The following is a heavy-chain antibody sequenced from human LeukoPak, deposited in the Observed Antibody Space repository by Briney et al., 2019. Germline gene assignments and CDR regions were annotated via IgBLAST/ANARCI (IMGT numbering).Heavy chain of an antibody. V-gene: IGHV3-23*01. D-gene: IGHD3-22*01. CDR2: ISGSGGST. J-gene: IGHJ4*02. CDR3: AIRAPADYYDSSGSGGGGVRQTNVPVDY. CDR1: GFTFSSYA. Sequence: GGSLRLSCAASGFTFSSYAMSWVRQAPGKGLEWVSAISGSGGSTYYADSVKGRFTISRDNSKNTLYLQMNSLRAEDTAVYYCAIRAPADYYDSSGSGGGGVRQTNVPVDYWGQGTLVTVSS.